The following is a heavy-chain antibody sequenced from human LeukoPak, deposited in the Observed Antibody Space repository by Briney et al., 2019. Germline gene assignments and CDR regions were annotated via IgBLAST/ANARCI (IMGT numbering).Heavy chain of an antibody. Sequence: GGSLRLSCAASGLTFSDYAMSWFRQAPGKGLEWVSGITSGFTPHYADSVKGRFTISRDNSKNTFHLQLNSLRAEDTAVYYCAKDYSDSRVADVFFEYWGQGTLVTVSS. V-gene: IGHV3-23*01. J-gene: IGHJ4*02. D-gene: IGHD2-15*01. CDR3: AKDYSDSRVADVFFEY. CDR2: ITSGFTP. CDR1: GLTFSDYA.